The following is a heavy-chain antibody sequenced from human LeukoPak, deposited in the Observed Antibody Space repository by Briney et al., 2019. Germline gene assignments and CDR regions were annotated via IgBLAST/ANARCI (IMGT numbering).Heavy chain of an antibody. J-gene: IGHJ6*03. Sequence: GGSLRLSCAASGFTVSSNYMSWVRQAPGKGLEWVSVIYSGGSTYYADSVKGRFTISRDNSKNTLYLQMGSLRAEDMAVYYCARGGSYYYYMDVWGKGTTVTVSS. CDR2: IYSGGST. CDR1: GFTVSSNY. D-gene: IGHD3-10*01. V-gene: IGHV3-66*01. CDR3: ARGGSYYYYMDV.